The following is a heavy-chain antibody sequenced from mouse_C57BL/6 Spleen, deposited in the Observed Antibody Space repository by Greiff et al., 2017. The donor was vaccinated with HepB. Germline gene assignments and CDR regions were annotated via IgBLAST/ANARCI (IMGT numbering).Heavy chain of an antibody. Sequence: EVKLVESGGGLVQPGGSLKLSCAASGFTFSYYYMYWVRQTPEKRLEWVAYISNGGGSTYYPDTVKGRFTISRDNAKNTLYLQMSRLKSEDTAMYYCAKGGGAGNYYAMDYWGQGTSVTVSS. CDR3: AKGGGAGNYYAMDY. V-gene: IGHV5-12*01. J-gene: IGHJ4*01. CDR1: GFTFSYYY. CDR2: ISNGGGST.